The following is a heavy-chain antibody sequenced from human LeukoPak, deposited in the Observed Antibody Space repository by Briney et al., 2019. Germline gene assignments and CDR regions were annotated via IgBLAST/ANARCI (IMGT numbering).Heavy chain of an antibody. CDR3: ARDCSGGSCYSGLIDY. D-gene: IGHD2-15*01. V-gene: IGHV4-39*07. Sequence: PSETLSLTCTVSGGSISSSSYYWGWIRQPPGKGLEWIGSIYYSGSTYYNPSLKSRVTISVDTSKNQFSLKLSSVTAADTAVYYCARDCSGGSCYSGLIDYWGQGTLVTVSS. CDR1: GGSISSSSYY. CDR2: IYYSGST. J-gene: IGHJ4*02.